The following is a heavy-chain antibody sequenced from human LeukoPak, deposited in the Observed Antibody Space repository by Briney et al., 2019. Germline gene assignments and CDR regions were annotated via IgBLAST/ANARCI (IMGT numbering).Heavy chain of an antibody. V-gene: IGHV3-74*01. CDR3: ARDSRSSGLTVDY. CDR2: VNSDGSST. D-gene: IGHD6-19*01. CDR1: GFTFSSHW. J-gene: IGHJ4*01. Sequence: GGSLRLSCAASGFTFSSHWMPWVRQAPGKGLVWVSRVNSDGSSTSYAAFVEGRFTISRDNAKNTLYLQMNSLRDEDTAVYYCARDSRSSGLTVDYWGQGALVTVSS.